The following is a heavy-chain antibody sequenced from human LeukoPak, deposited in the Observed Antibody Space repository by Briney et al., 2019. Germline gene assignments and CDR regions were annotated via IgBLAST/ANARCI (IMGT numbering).Heavy chain of an antibody. CDR1: GGSISSYY. J-gene: IGHJ4*02. D-gene: IGHD5-12*01. Sequence: SETLSLTCTVSGGSISSYYWTWIRQSPGKGLEWIGFFHHSGSTNYNPSFKSRVTISADTSNNHFSLRLTSVTAADTAVYYCARGDIVATILFDYWGQGTLVTVSS. CDR2: FHHSGST. V-gene: IGHV4-59*01. CDR3: ARGDIVATILFDY.